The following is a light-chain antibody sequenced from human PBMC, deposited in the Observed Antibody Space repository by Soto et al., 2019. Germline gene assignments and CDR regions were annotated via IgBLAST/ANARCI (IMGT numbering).Light chain of an antibody. V-gene: IGLV2-23*02. CDR1: SSDVGSSNL. CDR3: CSYAGSSTHV. J-gene: IGLJ1*01. Sequence: QSALTQPASMSGSPGQSITFSCTGTSSDVGSSNLVSWYQQHPGKAPKLLIYEVSKRPSGVSNRFSGSKSGNTASLTISGLQAEDEADYYCCSYAGSSTHVFGTGTKVTV. CDR2: EVS.